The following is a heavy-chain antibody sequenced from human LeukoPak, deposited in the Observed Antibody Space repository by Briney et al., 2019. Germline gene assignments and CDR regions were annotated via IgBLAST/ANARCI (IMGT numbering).Heavy chain of an antibody. CDR1: XGTFSSXP. CDR2: IIPILGIA. Sequence: VXVSCKXXXGTFSSXPISWVRQAPGQGLEWMGRIIPILGIANYTQKFQGRVTITADESTNTAYMELSSLGSEDTAVYYCASRTYDSSGYYLYYFDYWGQGTLVTVSS. V-gene: IGHV1-69*02. CDR3: ASRTYDSSGYYLYYFDY. D-gene: IGHD3-22*01. J-gene: IGHJ4*02.